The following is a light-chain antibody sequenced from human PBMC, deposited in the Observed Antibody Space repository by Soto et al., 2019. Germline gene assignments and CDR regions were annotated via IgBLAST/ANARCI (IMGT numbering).Light chain of an antibody. CDR1: QSVSSY. CDR2: DAS. J-gene: IGKJ5*01. Sequence: EIVLTQSPVTLSLSPGERATLSCRASQSVSSYLAWYQQKPGQAPRLLIYDASNRATGIPARFSGGWSGTDFTLTIDNLEPEDFAIYYCQQRSSWPPITFGQGTRLEIK. CDR3: QQRSSWPPIT. V-gene: IGKV3-11*01.